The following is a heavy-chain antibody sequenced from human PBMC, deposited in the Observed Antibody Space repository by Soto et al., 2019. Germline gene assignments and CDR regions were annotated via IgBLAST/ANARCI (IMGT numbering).Heavy chain of an antibody. Sequence: QVQLVESGGGVVQPGRSLRLSCAASGFTFSSFGMHWVRQAPGEGLEWVAVIWYDGSNKYYADSVKGRFTISRDNSKNTLYLQMNSLRAEDTAVYYCAIGLRRYSSSYDYWGQGTLVTVSA. V-gene: IGHV3-33*01. J-gene: IGHJ4*02. CDR2: IWYDGSNK. CDR3: AIGLRRYSSSYDY. CDR1: GFTFSSFG. D-gene: IGHD6-13*01.